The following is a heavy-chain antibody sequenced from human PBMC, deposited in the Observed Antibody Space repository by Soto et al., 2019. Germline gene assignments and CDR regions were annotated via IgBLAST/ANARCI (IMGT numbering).Heavy chain of an antibody. CDR1: GITFRNYA. J-gene: IGHJ4*02. D-gene: IGHD5-18*01. CDR2: IWYDGRDK. Sequence: QVQLVESGGGVVQPGRSLRLSCAASGITFRNYATHWVRQAPGKGLEWVAVIWYDGRDKYYADSVKGRFTISRDNSKNTLYRQMNRLTADDTGVCYCGYGYGYFENWGQGTLVTVSS. CDR3: GYGYGYFEN. V-gene: IGHV3-33*01.